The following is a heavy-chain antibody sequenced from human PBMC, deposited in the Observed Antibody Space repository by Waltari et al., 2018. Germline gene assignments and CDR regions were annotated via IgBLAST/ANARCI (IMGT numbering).Heavy chain of an antibody. V-gene: IGHV1-8*01. CDR2: MNPNSGNT. CDR1: GYTFTSYD. D-gene: IGHD6-6*01. J-gene: IGHJ3*02. CDR3: ARRIAARRVGDAFDI. Sequence: QVQLVQSGAEVTKPGASVKVYCKASGYTFTSYDINWVRQATGQGLEWMGWMNPNSGNTGYAQKFQGRVTMTRNTSISTAYMELSSLRSEDTAVYYCARRIAARRVGDAFDIWGQGTMVTVSS.